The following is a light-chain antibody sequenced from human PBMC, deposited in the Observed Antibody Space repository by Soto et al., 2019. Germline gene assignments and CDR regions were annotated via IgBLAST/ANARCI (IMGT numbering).Light chain of an antibody. CDR1: QNIYSN. J-gene: IGKJ1*01. V-gene: IGKV3-15*01. Sequence: IVMTQSPTTLAVSPGQRATLSFRASQNIYSNVAWYQQRPGHAPRLLIYRASTRAPGIPARLSGSGSGTEFTLTISSMQSEDFTVYSCLQYHNLWAFGQGTKVDIK. CDR3: LQYHNLWA. CDR2: RAS.